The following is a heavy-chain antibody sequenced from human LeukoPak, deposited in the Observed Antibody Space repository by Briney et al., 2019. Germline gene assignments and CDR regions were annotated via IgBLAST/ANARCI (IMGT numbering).Heavy chain of an antibody. CDR2: ISSSSSTI. CDR3: AGVAGSGIDYYYYMDV. Sequence: GGSLRLSCAASGFTFSSYSMNWVRQAPGKGLEWVSYISSSSSTIYYADSVKGRFTISRDNAKNSLYLQMNSLRAEDTAVYYCAGVAGSGIDYYYYMDVWGKGTTVTVSS. V-gene: IGHV3-48*04. D-gene: IGHD6-13*01. J-gene: IGHJ6*03. CDR1: GFTFSSYS.